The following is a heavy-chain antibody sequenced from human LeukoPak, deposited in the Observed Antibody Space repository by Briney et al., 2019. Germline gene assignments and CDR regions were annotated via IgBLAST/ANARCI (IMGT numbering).Heavy chain of an antibody. D-gene: IGHD4-11*01. CDR2: IYYSGST. J-gene: IGHJ4*02. Sequence: SETLSLTCTVSGGSISSYYWSWIRQPPGKGLEWIGYIYYSGSTNYNPSLKSRVTISVDTSKNHFSLKLSSVTAADTAVYYCARHVTTKGYYFDYWGQGTLVTVSS. V-gene: IGHV4-59*08. CDR1: GGSISSYY. CDR3: ARHVTTKGYYFDY.